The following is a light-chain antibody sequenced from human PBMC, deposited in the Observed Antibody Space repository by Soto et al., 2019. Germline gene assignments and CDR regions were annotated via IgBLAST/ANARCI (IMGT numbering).Light chain of an antibody. Sequence: SSELTQPPSVSVAPEKTARITCGGNNIGSKRVHWYRQKPGQAPVLVIYYDSDRPSGIPERFSGSNSGNTATLTISRVEAGDEADDYCQVWDITTDHYVFGAGTKLTVL. J-gene: IGLJ1*01. CDR3: QVWDITTDHYV. CDR2: YDS. V-gene: IGLV3-21*04. CDR1: NIGSKR.